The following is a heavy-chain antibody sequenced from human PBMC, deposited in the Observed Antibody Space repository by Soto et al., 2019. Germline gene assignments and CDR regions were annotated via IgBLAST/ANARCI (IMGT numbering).Heavy chain of an antibody. V-gene: IGHV3-23*01. CDR1: GFTFSSYA. CDR2: IDRSGGTA. Sequence: EVQLLESGGASVQPGGSLRLSCAASGFTFSSYAMSWVRQAPGKGLEWVSSIDRSGGTAYYADSVKGRFTVSRDNSKNTLFVHMNSLRSADRAVYYCAKIEVVTSEESWGQGTLVTVSS. J-gene: IGHJ4*02. D-gene: IGHD2-21*02. CDR3: AKIEVVTSEES.